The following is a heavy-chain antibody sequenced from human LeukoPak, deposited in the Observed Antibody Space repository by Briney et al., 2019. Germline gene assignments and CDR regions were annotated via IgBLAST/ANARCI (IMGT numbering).Heavy chain of an antibody. Sequence: ASVKVSCKASGGTFSSYAISWVRQAPGQGLEWMGGIIPIFGTANYAQKFQGRVTITADESTSTAYMELSSLRSEDTAVYYCARDFSRNDFWSGSNWFDPWGLGTLVTVSS. J-gene: IGHJ5*02. CDR2: IIPIFGTA. V-gene: IGHV1-69*13. CDR3: ARDFSRNDFWSGSNWFDP. D-gene: IGHD3-3*01. CDR1: GGTFSSYA.